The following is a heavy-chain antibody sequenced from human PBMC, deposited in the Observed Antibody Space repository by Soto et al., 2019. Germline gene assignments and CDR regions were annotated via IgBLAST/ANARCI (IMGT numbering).Heavy chain of an antibody. CDR3: AKDLLVATPALVFYY. V-gene: IGHV3-23*01. Sequence: GGSLSLSCAPSGFTFSSYAMSWVRQAPGKGLEWVSAISGSGGSTYYADSVKGRFTISRDNSKNTLYRQMNSLRAEDTAVYYCAKDLLVATPALVFYYCAQRTLVPVSS. J-gene: IGHJ4*02. CDR2: ISGSGGST. D-gene: IGHD5-12*01. CDR1: GFTFSSYA.